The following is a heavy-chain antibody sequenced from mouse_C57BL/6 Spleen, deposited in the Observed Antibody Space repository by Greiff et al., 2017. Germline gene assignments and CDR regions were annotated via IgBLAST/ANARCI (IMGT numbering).Heavy chain of an antibody. D-gene: IGHD4-1*01. Sequence: EVQLQQSGTVLARPGASVKMSCKTSGYTFTSYWMHWVKQRPGQGLEWIGAIYPGNSDTSYNQKFKGKAKLTAITSASTAYMELSSLTNEDSAVYYGTRTGTLYYFDYWGQGTTLTVSS. CDR3: TRTGTLYYFDY. V-gene: IGHV1-5*01. J-gene: IGHJ2*01. CDR1: GYTFTSYW. CDR2: IYPGNSDT.